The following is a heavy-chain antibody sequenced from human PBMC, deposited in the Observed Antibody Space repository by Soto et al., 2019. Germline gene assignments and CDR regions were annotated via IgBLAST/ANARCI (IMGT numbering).Heavy chain of an antibody. D-gene: IGHD3-22*01. CDR2: IIPIFGTA. J-gene: IGHJ4*02. CDR1: GYTFTGYY. CDR3: ARGWGYDSNDYYYAY. V-gene: IGHV1-69*01. Sequence: QVLLVQSGAEVKKPGASVKVSCKASGYTFTGYYVHWVRQAPGQGPEWMGGIIPIFGTANHAQKFQGRVTIIADESTSTVYMELSSLRSEDTAMYYCARGWGYDSNDYYYAYWGQGTLVIVSS.